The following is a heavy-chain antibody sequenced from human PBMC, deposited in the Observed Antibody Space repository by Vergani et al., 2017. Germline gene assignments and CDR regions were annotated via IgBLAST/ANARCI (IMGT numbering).Heavy chain of an antibody. V-gene: IGHV1-18*01. J-gene: IGHJ4*02. CDR2: ISAYNGNT. CDR1: GYTFTSYG. CDR3: ARDRIITIFGVVIIPGDY. D-gene: IGHD3-3*01. Sequence: QVQLVQSGAEVKKPGASVKVSCKASGYTFTSYGISWVRQAPGQGLEWMGWISAYNGNTYYAQKLQGRVTMTTDTSTSTAYMELRSLRSDDTAVYYCARDRIITIFGVVIIPGDYWGQGTLVTVSS.